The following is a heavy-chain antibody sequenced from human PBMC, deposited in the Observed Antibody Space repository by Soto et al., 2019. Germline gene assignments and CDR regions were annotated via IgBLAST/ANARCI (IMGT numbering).Heavy chain of an antibody. V-gene: IGHV1-18*01. CDR3: ASGGVGSASGWFDP. CDR2: ITAYNGNT. J-gene: IGHJ5*02. D-gene: IGHD2-15*01. CDR1: GYTFTSYG. Sequence: QVQLVQSGAEVKKPGASVTVSCRASGYTFTSYGISWVRQAPGQGLEWMGWITAYNGNTHYAQKLQGRVPMTTDTSTNTAYMELRSLRSDDTAVYYCASGGVGSASGWFDPWGQGTLVTVSS.